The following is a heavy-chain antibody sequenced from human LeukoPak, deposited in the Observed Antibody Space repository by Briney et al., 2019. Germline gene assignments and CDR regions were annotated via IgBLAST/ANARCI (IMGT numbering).Heavy chain of an antibody. CDR1: GGSLSSYY. J-gene: IGHJ6*02. Sequence: SETLSLACTVSGGSLSSYYWSWIRQPPGKGLEWIGHIYFSGSTNYNASLQSRVTISVDTSKNQFSLNLKSVTAADTAVYYCARVEPPVYYYGMDVWGQGTTVIVSS. CDR2: IYFSGST. CDR3: ARVEPPVYYYGMDV. D-gene: IGHD1-1*01. V-gene: IGHV4-59*01.